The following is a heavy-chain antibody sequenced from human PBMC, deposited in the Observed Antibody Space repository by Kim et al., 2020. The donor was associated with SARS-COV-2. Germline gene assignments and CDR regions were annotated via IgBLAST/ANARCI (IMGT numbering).Heavy chain of an antibody. J-gene: IGHJ4*02. D-gene: IGHD2-8*02. CDR3: AKSDCAGGTCFLINY. V-gene: IGHV3-23*01. Sequence: SVKGRFTISRDNSRNTLFLLMIALRAEDTAIYYCAKSDCAGGTCFLINYWGQGTLVTVSS.